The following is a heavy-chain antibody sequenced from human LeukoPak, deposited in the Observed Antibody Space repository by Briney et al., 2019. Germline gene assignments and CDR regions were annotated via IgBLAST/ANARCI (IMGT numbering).Heavy chain of an antibody. D-gene: IGHD2-2*01. Sequence: SETLSLTCTVSGGSISSSSYYWGWIRQPPGKGLEWIGSIYYSGSTYYNPFLKSRVTISVDTSKNQFSLKLSSVTAADTAVYYCARLLVVPAAPYYFDYWGQGTLVTVSS. CDR2: IYYSGST. CDR3: ARLLVVPAAPYYFDY. V-gene: IGHV4-39*01. CDR1: GGSISSSSYY. J-gene: IGHJ4*02.